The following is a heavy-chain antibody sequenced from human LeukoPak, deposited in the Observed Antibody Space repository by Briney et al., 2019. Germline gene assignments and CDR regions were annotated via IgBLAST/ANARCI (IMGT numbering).Heavy chain of an antibody. J-gene: IGHJ3*02. D-gene: IGHD3-10*01. CDR3: ARDEVTMVRGGGLSIDAFDI. CDR1: GFTFSSYS. CDR2: ISGSSSTI. V-gene: IGHV3-48*04. Sequence: GGSLRLSCAASGFTFSSYSMNWVRQAPGKGLEWVSYISGSSSTIYYADSVKGRFTISRDNAKNSLYLQMNSLRAEDTAVYYCARDEVTMVRGGGLSIDAFDIWGQGTMVTVSS.